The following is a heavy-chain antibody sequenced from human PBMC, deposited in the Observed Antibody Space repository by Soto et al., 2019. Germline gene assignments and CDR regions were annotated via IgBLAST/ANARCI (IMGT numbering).Heavy chain of an antibody. V-gene: IGHV3-23*01. J-gene: IGHJ4*02. CDR1: GFTFNNYA. Sequence: EVQLLESGGGLVQPGGSLRLSCAASGFTFNNYAMTWVRQAPGKGLEWVSAISGGGDTTSYADSVKGRFTVSRDGSKNTLYLKMSSLRAEDTAPYYCAKGRGGSGSLTPRVDFWGQGTLVTVSS. CDR3: AKGRGGSGSLTPRVDF. D-gene: IGHD3-10*01. CDR2: ISGGGDTT.